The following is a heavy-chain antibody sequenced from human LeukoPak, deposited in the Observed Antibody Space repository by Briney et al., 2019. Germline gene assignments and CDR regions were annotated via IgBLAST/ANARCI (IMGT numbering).Heavy chain of an antibody. CDR3: ARGYYDTSAYSNPFDF. V-gene: IGHV4-4*09. D-gene: IGHD3-22*01. J-gene: IGHJ4*02. Sequence: SETLSLTCTVSGDSISNYYWSWIRQTPGKGLEWIGYIHTSGSTYYNASLKSRVTTSVDTSKNQFSLKLSSVTAADTAVYFCARGYYDTSAYSNPFDFWGQGTLVTVSS. CDR1: GDSISNYY. CDR2: IHTSGST.